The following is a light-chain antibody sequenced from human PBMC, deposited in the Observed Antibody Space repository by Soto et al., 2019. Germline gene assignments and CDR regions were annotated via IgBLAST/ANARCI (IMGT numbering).Light chain of an antibody. V-gene: IGKV1-39*01. CDR2: AAS. CDR3: QQYYSYPIT. CDR1: QSISSY. Sequence: DIQMTQSPSSLSASVGDRVTITCRASQSISSYLNWYQQKPGKAPKLLIYAASTLQSGVPSRFSGSGSGTDFTLTISCLQSEDFATYYCQQYYSYPITFGGGTKVDI. J-gene: IGKJ4*01.